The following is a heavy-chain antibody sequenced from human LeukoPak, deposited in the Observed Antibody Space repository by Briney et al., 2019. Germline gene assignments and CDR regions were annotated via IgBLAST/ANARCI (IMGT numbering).Heavy chain of an antibody. CDR1: GYSFDDNA. CDR3: ARDRMGATGNFDY. J-gene: IGHJ4*02. V-gene: IGHV3-20*04. Sequence: GGSLRLPCAASGYSFDDNALSWVRQAPGKGLEWVSTINWNAEYITYADSVRGRFTISRDHAKNSVYLQMDSLRVEDTALYYCARDRMGATGNFDYWGQGTLVTVPS. CDR2: INWNAEYI. D-gene: IGHD1-26*01.